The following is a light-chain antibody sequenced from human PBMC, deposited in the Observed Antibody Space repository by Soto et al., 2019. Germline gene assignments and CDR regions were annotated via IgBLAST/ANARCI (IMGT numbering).Light chain of an antibody. CDR3: QSYDSGLSGWL. Sequence: QSVLTQPPSVSGAPGQRVTISCTGRSSNIRAVFDVHRYQQVPGTAPKLLIYENTKRPSGVPDRFSGSKSGTSASLAITGLQAEDEADYYCQSYDSGLSGWLFGGGTKPTVL. CDR2: ENT. J-gene: IGLJ2*01. V-gene: IGLV1-40*01. CDR1: SSNIRAVFD.